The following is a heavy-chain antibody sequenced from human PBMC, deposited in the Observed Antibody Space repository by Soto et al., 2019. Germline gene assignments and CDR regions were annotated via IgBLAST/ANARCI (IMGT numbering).Heavy chain of an antibody. V-gene: IGHV3-73*01. J-gene: IGHJ6*02. Sequence: PGGSQRLSCEASGFLLSVSAVHWVRQASGKGLEWVGRIRNKANNYATAYAASVKGRFTVSRDDSKNTAYLQMNSLKTEDSAVYYCTRLEYDVDVXGQGTTVTVS. CDR1: GFLLSVSA. CDR3: TRLEYDVDV. CDR2: IRNKANNYAT.